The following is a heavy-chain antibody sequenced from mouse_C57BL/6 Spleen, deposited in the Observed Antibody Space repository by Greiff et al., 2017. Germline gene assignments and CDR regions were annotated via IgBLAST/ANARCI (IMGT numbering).Heavy chain of an antibody. J-gene: IGHJ2*01. CDR3: ARRGYGSSFYFDY. CDR1: GLSLTSYG. V-gene: IGHV2-2*01. CDR2: IWSGGST. Sequence: VQRVESGPGLVQPSQSLSITCTVSGLSLTSYGVHWVRQSPGKGLEWLGVIWSGGSTDYNAAFISRLSISKDNSKSQVFFKMNSLQADDTAIYYCARRGYGSSFYFDYWGQGTTLTVSS. D-gene: IGHD1-1*01.